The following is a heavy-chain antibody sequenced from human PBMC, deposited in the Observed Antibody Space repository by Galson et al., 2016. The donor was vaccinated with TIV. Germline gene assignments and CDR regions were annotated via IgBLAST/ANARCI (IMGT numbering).Heavy chain of an antibody. J-gene: IGHJ5*02. CDR1: GYSFTRYW. CDR2: IDPSDSYT. V-gene: IGHV5-10-1*01. Sequence: QSGAEVKKPGESLRISCKGSGYSFTRYWINWVRQMPGKGLEWIGRIDPSDSYTNYSPSFQGHVTISVDKSVDTAYLQWSSLKASDTAIYYCARGVSSGSAWLDPWGQGTLVGVSS. CDR3: ARGVSSGSAWLDP. D-gene: IGHD3-10*01.